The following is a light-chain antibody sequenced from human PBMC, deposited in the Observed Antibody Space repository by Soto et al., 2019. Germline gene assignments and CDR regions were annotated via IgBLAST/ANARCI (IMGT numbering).Light chain of an antibody. J-gene: IGKJ1*01. Sequence: ELVLTQSPGTLSLSPGERATLSCRASQSVSSSYLAWYQQKPGQAPRLLIYGASSRATGIPDRFSGSGSGTDFTLTISRLEPEDFAVYYCQQYGSSLCTFGQGTKVEIK. V-gene: IGKV3-20*01. CDR1: QSVSSSY. CDR3: QQYGSSLCT. CDR2: GAS.